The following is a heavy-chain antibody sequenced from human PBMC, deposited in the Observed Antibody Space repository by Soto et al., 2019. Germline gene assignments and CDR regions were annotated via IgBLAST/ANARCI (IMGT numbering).Heavy chain of an antibody. Sequence: QVQLQESGPGLVKPSGTLSLTCAVSGGSISSSNWWSWVLQPPGKGLVWIVEIDHSGSTNYNPSLKSRITISVDKSKNQVYLELSSVTAADTAVYYCARMTSGEYCSGGSCYPANWFDPWGKGTLVTVSS. D-gene: IGHD2-15*01. V-gene: IGHV4-4*02. CDR2: IDHSGST. CDR3: ARMTSGEYCSGGSCYPANWFDP. CDR1: GGSISSSNW. J-gene: IGHJ5*02.